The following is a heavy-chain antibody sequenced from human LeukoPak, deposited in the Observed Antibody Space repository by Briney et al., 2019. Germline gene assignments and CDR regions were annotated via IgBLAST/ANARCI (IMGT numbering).Heavy chain of an antibody. V-gene: IGHV3-11*04. CDR3: ATGYSSGWYFYFQY. CDR1: GFTFSDYY. Sequence: GGSLRLSCAASGFTFSDYYMSWIRQAPGKGLEWVSYIGSSGSTIYYADSVKGRFTISRDNAKNSLYLRMDSLRAEDTAVYYCATGYSSGWYFYFQYWGQGTLVTVSS. CDR2: IGSSGSTI. D-gene: IGHD6-19*01. J-gene: IGHJ1*01.